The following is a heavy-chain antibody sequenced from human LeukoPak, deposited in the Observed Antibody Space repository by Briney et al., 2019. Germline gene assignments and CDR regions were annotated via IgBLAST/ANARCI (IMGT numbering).Heavy chain of an antibody. V-gene: IGHV4-59*01. CDR3: ARGDSSGWYGFDY. J-gene: IGHJ4*02. CDR2: IYYSGST. Sequence: SETLSLTCTVSGGSISSYYWRWIRQPPGKGLEWIGYIYYSGSTNYNPSLKSRVTISVDTSKNQFSLKLSSVTAADTAVYYCARGDSSGWYGFDYWGQGTLVTVSS. CDR1: GGSISSYY. D-gene: IGHD6-19*01.